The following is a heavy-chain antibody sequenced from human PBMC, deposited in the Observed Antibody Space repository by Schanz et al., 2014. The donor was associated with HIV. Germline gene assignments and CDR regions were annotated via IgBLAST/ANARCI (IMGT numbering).Heavy chain of an antibody. CDR2: ISYDGINK. J-gene: IGHJ4*02. D-gene: IGHD3-22*01. Sequence: VQMLESGGGSVQPGGSLRLSCAASGFSFSTYGIHWVRQAPGKGLEWVTLISYDGINKYYADSVKGRFTISRDNSKNTLYLQMTTLRIDDTAVYYCAKPEYDSRGNSQSHFDYWGQGTLVTVSS. CDR3: AKPEYDSRGNSQSHFDY. CDR1: GFSFSTYG. V-gene: IGHV3-30*18.